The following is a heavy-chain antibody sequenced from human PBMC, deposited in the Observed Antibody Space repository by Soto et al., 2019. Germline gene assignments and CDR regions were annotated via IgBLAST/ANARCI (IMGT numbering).Heavy chain of an antibody. Sequence: SGPTLVNPTQTLTLTCTFSGFSLSTSGMCVSWIRQPPGKALEWLALIDWDDDKYYSTSLKTRLTISKDTSKNQVVLTMTNMDPVDTATYYCARIRTTYYDILTGYPNYYYYGMDVWGQGTTVTVS. CDR3: ARIRTTYYDILTGYPNYYYYGMDV. J-gene: IGHJ6*02. D-gene: IGHD3-9*01. CDR1: GFSLSTSGMC. CDR2: IDWDDDK. V-gene: IGHV2-70*01.